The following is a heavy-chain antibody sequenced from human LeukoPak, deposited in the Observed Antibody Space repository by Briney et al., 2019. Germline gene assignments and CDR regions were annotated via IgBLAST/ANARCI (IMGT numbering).Heavy chain of an antibody. D-gene: IGHD3-16*01. CDR3: ARDLYISPDYYYGMDV. J-gene: IGHJ6*02. V-gene: IGHV1-18*01. CDR2: ISAYNGNA. CDR1: GYTFTSYG. Sequence: ASVKVSCKASGYTFTSYGISWVRQAPGQGLEWMGWISAYNGNANYAQKLQGRVTMTTDTSTSTAYMELRSLRSDDTAVYYCARDLYISPDYYYGMDVWGQGTTVTVSS.